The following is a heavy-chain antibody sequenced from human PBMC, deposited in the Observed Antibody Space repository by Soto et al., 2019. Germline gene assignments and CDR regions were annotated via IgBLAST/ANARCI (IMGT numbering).Heavy chain of an antibody. J-gene: IGHJ4*02. CDR3: AKDRPYSSGCHGY. D-gene: IGHD6-19*01. CDR1: GFTFSSYA. Sequence: PGGALRLSCAASGFTFSSYAMSWVRQAPGKGVEWVSTNSGSGGSTYYADSVKGRFTISRDNSKNSLYLQMNSLRAEDTAVYYCAKDRPYSSGCHGYWGQGTLVTVSS. V-gene: IGHV3-23*01. CDR2: NSGSGGST.